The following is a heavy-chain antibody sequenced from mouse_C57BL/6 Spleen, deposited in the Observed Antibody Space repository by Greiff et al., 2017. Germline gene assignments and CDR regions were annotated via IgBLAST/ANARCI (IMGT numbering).Heavy chain of an antibody. J-gene: IGHJ2*01. V-gene: IGHV5-17*01. Sequence: EVQLQESGGGLVKPGGSLKLSCAASGFTFSDYGMHWVRQAPEKGLEWVAYISSGSSTIYYADTVKGRFTISRDNAKNTLFLQMTSLRSEDTAMYYCARQDTTVEYYFDYWGQGTTLTVSS. CDR3: ARQDTTVEYYFDY. D-gene: IGHD1-1*01. CDR1: GFTFSDYG. CDR2: ISSGSSTI.